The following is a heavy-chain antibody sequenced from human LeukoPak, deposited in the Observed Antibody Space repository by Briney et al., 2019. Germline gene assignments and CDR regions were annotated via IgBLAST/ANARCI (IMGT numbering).Heavy chain of an antibody. V-gene: IGHV4-34*01. J-gene: IGHJ5*02. CDR1: GGSFSGYY. CDR3: ARGSLVVVPAAIRVWFDP. Sequence: SEALSLTCAVYGGSFSGYYWSWIRQPPGKGLEWIGEINHSGSTNYNPSLKSRVTISVDTSKNQFSLKLSSVTAADTAVYYCARGSLVVVPAAIRVWFDPWGQGTLVTASS. CDR2: INHSGST. D-gene: IGHD2-2*01.